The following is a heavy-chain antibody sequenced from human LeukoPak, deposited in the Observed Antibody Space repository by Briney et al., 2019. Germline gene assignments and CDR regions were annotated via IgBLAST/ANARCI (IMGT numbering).Heavy chain of an antibody. V-gene: IGHV3-74*01. CDR2: ITRDGSST. CDR1: GFTFSSSW. CDR3: ARDPGYESSSPFWGGMDV. D-gene: IGHD3-16*01. J-gene: IGHJ6*03. Sequence: PGGSLRLSCAASGFTFSSSWMHWVRQAPGKGLVWVSRITRDGSSTTYAASVKGRFTTSRDNAKNTLYLQMDSLRDDDTAVYYCARDPGYESSSPFWGGMDVWGNGTTVIVSS.